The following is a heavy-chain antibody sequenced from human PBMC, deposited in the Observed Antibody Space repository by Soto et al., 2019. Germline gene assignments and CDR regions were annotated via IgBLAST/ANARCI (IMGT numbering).Heavy chain of an antibody. CDR3: AKANFLFDY. V-gene: IGHV3-23*01. CDR2: ISGSGGST. CDR1: GFTFNTCA. J-gene: IGHJ4*02. Sequence: GGSLRLSCAASGFTFNTCAMHWVRQAPGKGLEWVSAISGSGGSTYYADSVKGRFTISRDNSKNTLYLQMNSLRAEDTAVYYCAKANFLFDYWGQGTLVTVSS.